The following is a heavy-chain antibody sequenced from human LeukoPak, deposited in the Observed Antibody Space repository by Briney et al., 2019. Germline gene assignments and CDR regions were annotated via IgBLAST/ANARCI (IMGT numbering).Heavy chain of an antibody. CDR2: IWYDGSNK. V-gene: IGHV3-33*01. CDR1: GFTFSSYG. CDR3: AREPYSSGWYFSYYFDY. Sequence: RPGRSLRLPCAASGFTFSSYGMNWVRQAPGKGLEWVAVIWYDGSNKYYADFVKGRFTISRDNSKNTLYLQMNSLRAEDTAVYYCAREPYSSGWYFSYYFDYWGQGTLVTVSS. J-gene: IGHJ4*02. D-gene: IGHD6-19*01.